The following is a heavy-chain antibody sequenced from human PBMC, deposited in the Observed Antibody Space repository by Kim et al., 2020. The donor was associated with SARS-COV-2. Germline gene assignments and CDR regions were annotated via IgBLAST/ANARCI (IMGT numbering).Heavy chain of an antibody. V-gene: IGHV3-33*01. CDR2: IWYDGNNR. J-gene: IGHJ5*02. Sequence: GGSLRLSCAASGFTFSGYGMHWVRQAPGKGLEWVAVIWYDGNNRYYTDSVKGRFTISRDNSKNTLYLQMNGLRAEDTAVYYCARDERSYCGVDCYSGGHNWFDPWGQGTLVTVSS. CDR3: ARDERSYCGVDCYSGGHNWFDP. D-gene: IGHD2-21*02. CDR1: GFTFSGYG.